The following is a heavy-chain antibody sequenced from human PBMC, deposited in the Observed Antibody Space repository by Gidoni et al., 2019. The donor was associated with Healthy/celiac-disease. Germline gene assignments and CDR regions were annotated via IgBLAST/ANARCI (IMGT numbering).Heavy chain of an antibody. CDR3: ARGYSYGSYYYYGMDV. J-gene: IGHJ6*02. CDR2: IGYDGSNK. D-gene: IGHD5-18*01. CDR1: GFTFSSYG. Sequence: QVQLVESGGGVVQPGRSLRLSCAASGFTFSSYGLHWVRQAPGKGLEWVAVIGYDGSNKYYADSVKGRFTISRDNSKNTLYLQMNSLRAEDTAVYYCARGYSYGSYYYYGMDVWGQGTTVTVSS. V-gene: IGHV3-33*01.